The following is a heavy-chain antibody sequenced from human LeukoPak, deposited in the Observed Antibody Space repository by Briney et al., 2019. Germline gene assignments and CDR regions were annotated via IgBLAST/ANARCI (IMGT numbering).Heavy chain of an antibody. CDR1: GFTFSSYG. Sequence: PGGSLRLSCAASGFTFSSYGMHWARQAPGKGLEWVAVISYDGSNKYYADSVKGRFTISRDNSKNTLYLQMNSLRAEDTAVYYCAKDASPNYDFWSGYYYYFDYWGQGTLVTVSS. CDR2: ISYDGSNK. V-gene: IGHV3-30*18. CDR3: AKDASPNYDFWSGYYYYFDY. J-gene: IGHJ4*02. D-gene: IGHD3-3*01.